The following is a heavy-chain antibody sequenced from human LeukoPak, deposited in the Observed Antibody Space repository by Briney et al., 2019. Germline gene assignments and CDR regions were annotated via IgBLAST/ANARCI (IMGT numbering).Heavy chain of an antibody. CDR3: ARDRGRYYDSRGFYWGYYFDS. D-gene: IGHD3-22*01. CDR2: ISYDGSNK. J-gene: IGHJ4*02. Sequence: GGSLRLSCAASGFTFSSYAMHWVRQAPGKGLEWVAVISYDGSNKYYADSVKGRFTISRDNSKNTLYLQMNSLRAEDTAVYYCARDRGRYYDSRGFYWGYYFDSWGQGILVTVST. CDR1: GFTFSSYA. V-gene: IGHV3-30-3*01.